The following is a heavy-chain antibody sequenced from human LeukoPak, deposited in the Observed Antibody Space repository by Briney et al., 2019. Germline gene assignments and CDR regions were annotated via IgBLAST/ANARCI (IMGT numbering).Heavy chain of an antibody. J-gene: IGHJ6*03. D-gene: IGHD2-2*01. CDR1: GFTFSSYG. CDR3: AKEAYCSSTSCYLDVYYYYMDV. Sequence: GGSLRLSCAASGFTFSSYGMHSVRQAPGKGLEWVAFIRYDGSNKYYADSVKGRFTISRDNSKNPLYLQMNSLRAEDTAVYYCAKEAYCSSTSCYLDVYYYYMDVWGKGTTVTISS. V-gene: IGHV3-30*02. CDR2: IRYDGSNK.